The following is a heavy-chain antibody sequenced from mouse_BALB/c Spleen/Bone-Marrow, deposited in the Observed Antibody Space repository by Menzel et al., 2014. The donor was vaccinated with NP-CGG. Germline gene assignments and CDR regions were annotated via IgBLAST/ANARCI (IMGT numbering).Heavy chain of an antibody. V-gene: IGHV1-14*01. CDR1: GYTFTSYV. Sequence: EVKLQESGPELVKPGASVKMSCKASGYTFTSYVMHWVKQKPGQGLEWIGYINPYNDGTKYNEKFKGKATLTSDKSSSTAYMELRSLTSEDSAVYYCARWRYPYAMERWGQGTSVTVSS. J-gene: IGHJ4*01. CDR2: INPYNDGT. D-gene: IGHD5-1-1*01. CDR3: ARWRYPYAMER.